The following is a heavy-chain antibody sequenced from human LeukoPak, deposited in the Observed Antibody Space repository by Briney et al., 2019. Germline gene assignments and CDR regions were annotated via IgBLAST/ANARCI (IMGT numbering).Heavy chain of an antibody. D-gene: IGHD3-10*01. Sequence: SETLSLTCTVSGGSISSYYWSWIRQPPGKGLEWIGYIYYSGSTNYNPSLKSRVTISVDTSKNQFSLKLSSVTAADTAVYYCARESASGLNYFDYWGQGTLVTVSS. V-gene: IGHV4-59*01. J-gene: IGHJ4*02. CDR3: ARESASGLNYFDY. CDR1: GGSISSYY. CDR2: IYYSGST.